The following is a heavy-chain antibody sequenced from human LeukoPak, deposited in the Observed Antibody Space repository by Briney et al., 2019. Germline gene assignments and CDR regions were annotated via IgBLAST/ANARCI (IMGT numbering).Heavy chain of an antibody. J-gene: IGHJ4*02. CDR3: AREIAYCGGDCYSFDY. CDR1: GYSISSGYY. CDR2: IYHSGST. D-gene: IGHD2-21*02. V-gene: IGHV4-38-2*02. Sequence: SETLSLTCTVSGYSISSGYYWGWIRQPPGKGLEWIGSIYHSGSTYYNPSLKSRVTISVDTSKNQFSLKLSSVTAADTAVYYCAREIAYCGGDCYSFDYWGQGTLVTVSS.